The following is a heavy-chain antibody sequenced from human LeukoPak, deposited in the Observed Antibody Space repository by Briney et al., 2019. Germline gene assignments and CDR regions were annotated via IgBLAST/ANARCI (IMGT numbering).Heavy chain of an antibody. V-gene: IGHV4-4*02. CDR3: CSYYYGSGSYPLDY. D-gene: IGHD3-10*01. CDR2: IYHSGST. CDR1: GGSISSSNW. Sequence: PSETLSLTCAVSGGSISSSNWWSWVRQPPGKGLEWIGEIYHSGSTNYNTSLKSRVTISVDKSKNQFSLKLSSVTAADTAVYYCCSYYYGSGSYPLDYWGQGTLVTVSS. J-gene: IGHJ4*02.